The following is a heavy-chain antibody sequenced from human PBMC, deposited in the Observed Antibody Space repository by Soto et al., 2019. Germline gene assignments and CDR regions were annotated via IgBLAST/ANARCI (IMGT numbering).Heavy chain of an antibody. CDR3: AKEHIAAPGTLDY. J-gene: IGHJ4*02. V-gene: IGHV3-23*01. CDR1: GFTFSSYA. CDR2: ISSGGDST. D-gene: IGHD6-13*01. Sequence: PGGSLRLSCAASGFTFSSYAVNWVRQAPGKGLEWVSTISSGGDSTYYANSVKGRFTISRDNSKNTLYLQMNSLRAEDTALYYCAKEHIAAPGTLDYWGQGTLVTVSS.